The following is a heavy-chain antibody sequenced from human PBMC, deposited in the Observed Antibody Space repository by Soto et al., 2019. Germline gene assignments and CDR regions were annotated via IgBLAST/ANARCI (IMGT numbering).Heavy chain of an antibody. V-gene: IGHV3-30-3*01. CDR2: ISYDGSNK. D-gene: IGHD2-8*01. CDR3: ARDPRDVYYYYYYGMDV. CDR1: GFTFSSYA. J-gene: IGHJ6*02. Sequence: GGSLRLSCAASGFTFSSYAMHWVRQAPCKGLEWVAVISYDGSNKYYADSVKGRFTISRDNSKNTLYLQMNSLRAEDTAVYYCARDPRDVYYYYYYGMDVWGQGTTVTVSS.